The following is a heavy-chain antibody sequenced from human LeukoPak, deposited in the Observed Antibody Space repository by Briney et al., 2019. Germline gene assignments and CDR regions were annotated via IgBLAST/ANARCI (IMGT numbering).Heavy chain of an antibody. V-gene: IGHV1-8*02. CDR1: GYTFTIYD. J-gene: IGHJ5*02. CDR3: ARVKSGRGQQLVRDNWFAP. Sequence: ASVVVSCKASGYTFTIYDINWVRQATGQGLEWMGWMNPNSGNTGYAQKFQGRVTITRNTSISTAYMELSSLRSEDTAVYYCARVKSGRGQQLVRDNWFAPWGQGTLVTVSS. D-gene: IGHD6-13*01. CDR2: MNPNSGNT.